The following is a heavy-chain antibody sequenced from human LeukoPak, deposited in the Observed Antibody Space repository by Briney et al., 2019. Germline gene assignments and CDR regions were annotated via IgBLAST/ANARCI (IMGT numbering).Heavy chain of an antibody. V-gene: IGHV4-59*12. Sequence: SETLSLTCTVSGGSISSYYWSWIRQPPGKGLEWIGYIYYSGSTNYNPSLKSRVTISVDTSKNQFSLKLSSVTAADTAVYYCAREEYYDFWSGGDYWGQGTLVTVSS. J-gene: IGHJ4*02. CDR3: AREEYYDFWSGGDY. CDR1: GGSISSYY. D-gene: IGHD3-3*01. CDR2: IYYSGST.